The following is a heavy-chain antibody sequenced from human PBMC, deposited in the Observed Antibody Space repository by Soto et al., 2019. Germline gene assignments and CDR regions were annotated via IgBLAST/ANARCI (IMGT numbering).Heavy chain of an antibody. CDR3: ARVSEDLTSNFDY. CDR2: ISSTTNYI. V-gene: IGHV3-21*01. Sequence: GSLRLSCAASGFTFTRYSMNWVRQAPGKGLEWVSSISSTTNYIYYADSMKGRFTVSRDNAKNSVYLEMNSLSAEDTAVYYCARVSEDLTSNFDYWGQGTLVTVSS. CDR1: GFTFTRYS. J-gene: IGHJ4*02.